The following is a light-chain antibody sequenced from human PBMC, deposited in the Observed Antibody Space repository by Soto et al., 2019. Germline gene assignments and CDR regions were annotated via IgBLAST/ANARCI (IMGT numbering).Light chain of an antibody. Sequence: EIVLTQSPGTLSLSPGERATLSCRASQSVSSSYLAWYQQTPGQAPRLLIYGASSRATGIPDRFSGSGSGTDFTLTISRLEPEDFAVYYCQQYGSSPRTFGQGTTVDI. CDR1: QSVSSSY. V-gene: IGKV3-20*01. CDR2: GAS. CDR3: QQYGSSPRT. J-gene: IGKJ1*01.